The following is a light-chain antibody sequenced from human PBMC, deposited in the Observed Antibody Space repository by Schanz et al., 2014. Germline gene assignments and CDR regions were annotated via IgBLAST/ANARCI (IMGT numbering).Light chain of an antibody. CDR2: EVS. J-gene: IGLJ3*02. CDR1: SSDVGGYNY. Sequence: QSALTQPASVSGSPGQSITISCTGTSSDVGGYNYVSWYQHHPGKAPKLMIYEVSKRPSGVPDRFSGSKSGNTASLTISGLQAEDEADYYCCSYAGSTTYWLFGGGTKLTVL. V-gene: IGLV2-23*02. CDR3: CSYAGSTTYWL.